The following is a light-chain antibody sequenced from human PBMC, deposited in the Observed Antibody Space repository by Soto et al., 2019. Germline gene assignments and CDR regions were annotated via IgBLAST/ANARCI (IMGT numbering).Light chain of an antibody. Sequence: EIVVTQSPATLSLSPGERATLSCRATQSVSSYLAWYQQKPGQAPRLLIYDASNRATGIPARFSGSGSGTDFTLTISSLEPEDFAVYYCQQGSNWPSEAYTFGQGTKLEIK. CDR2: DAS. J-gene: IGKJ2*01. CDR3: QQGSNWPSEAYT. V-gene: IGKV3-11*01. CDR1: QSVSSY.